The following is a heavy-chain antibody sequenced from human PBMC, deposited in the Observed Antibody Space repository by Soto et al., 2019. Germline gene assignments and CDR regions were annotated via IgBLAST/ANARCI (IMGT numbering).Heavy chain of an antibody. CDR2: ISAYNGNT. CDR1: GYTFTSYG. Sequence: ASVKVSCKASGYTFTSYGISWVRQAPGQGLEWMGWISAYNGNTNYAQKLQGRVTMTTDTSTSTAYMELRSLRSDDTVVYYCARGSGCSSTSCSHYYYYYMDVWGKGTTVTVSS. D-gene: IGHD2-2*01. V-gene: IGHV1-18*01. CDR3: ARGSGCSSTSCSHYYYYYMDV. J-gene: IGHJ6*03.